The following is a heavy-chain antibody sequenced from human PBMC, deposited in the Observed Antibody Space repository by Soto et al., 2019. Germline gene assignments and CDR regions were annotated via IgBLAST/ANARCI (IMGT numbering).Heavy chain of an antibody. J-gene: IGHJ4*02. V-gene: IGHV4-59*01. CDR2: IYYSGST. D-gene: IGHD2-15*01. CDR1: GGSISSYY. Sequence: PSETLSLTCTVSGGSISSYYWSWIRQPPGKGLEWIGYIYYSGSTNYNPSLKSRVTISVDTSKNQFSLKLSSVTAADTAVYYCARSYCSGGSCLDYWGQGTLVTSPQ. CDR3: ARSYCSGGSCLDY.